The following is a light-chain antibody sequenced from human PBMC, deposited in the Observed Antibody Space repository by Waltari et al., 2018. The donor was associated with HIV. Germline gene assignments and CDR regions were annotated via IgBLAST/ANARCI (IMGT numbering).Light chain of an antibody. CDR1: SGSIASNY. V-gene: IGLV6-57*04. CDR2: EDK. J-gene: IGLJ2*01. CDR3: QSYDSSI. Sequence: NFMLTQPHSVSESPGKTVTISCTRSSGSIASNYVQWYQQRPGSAPPTLLYEDKQRPSGVPDRLSGSSDSGSNAAFLSSAGLKTEDEAVYYGQSYDSSILGGGTKLTVL.